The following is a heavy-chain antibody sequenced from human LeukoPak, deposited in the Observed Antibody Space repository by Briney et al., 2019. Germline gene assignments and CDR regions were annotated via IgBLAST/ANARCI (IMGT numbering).Heavy chain of an antibody. V-gene: IGHV3-7*04. CDR1: GFTFSSYA. CDR3: ARDRGFSYGIDF. Sequence: GGSLRLSCAASGFTFSSYAMSWVRQAPGKGLEWVANIQQDGSEKYYVDSVKGRFTISRDNAKKSLFLQVSSLRGEDTAVYYCARDRGFSYGIDFWGQGTLVTVSS. D-gene: IGHD5-18*01. CDR2: IQQDGSEK. J-gene: IGHJ4*02.